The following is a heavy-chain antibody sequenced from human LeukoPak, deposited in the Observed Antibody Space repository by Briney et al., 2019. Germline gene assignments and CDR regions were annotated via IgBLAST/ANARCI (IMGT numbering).Heavy chain of an antibody. CDR3: ARAIKYYYHSSGYYYQRLDAFDI. CDR1: GYTFTSYD. J-gene: IGHJ3*02. Sequence: ASVKVSCKASGYTFTSYDINWVRQATGQGLEWMGWVNPNSGNTGYAQKFQGRVTITRNTSISTAYMELSSLRSEDTAVYYCARAIKYYYHSSGYYYQRLDAFDIWGQGTMVTVSS. CDR2: VNPNSGNT. V-gene: IGHV1-8*03. D-gene: IGHD3-22*01.